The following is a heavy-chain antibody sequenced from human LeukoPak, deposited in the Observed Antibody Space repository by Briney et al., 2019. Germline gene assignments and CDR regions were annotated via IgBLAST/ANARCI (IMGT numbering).Heavy chain of an antibody. Sequence: PGGSLRLAWAASGFTFSSYWMSWVRQAPGKGLEWVANIKQDGSEKYYVDSVKRRFPISRHNPKNSLYLQMNRLRAEDTAVYYCARVAVWIAVADFDYWGQGTLVTVSS. V-gene: IGHV3-7*01. CDR2: IKQDGSEK. CDR1: GFTFSSYW. D-gene: IGHD6-19*01. J-gene: IGHJ4*02. CDR3: ARVAVWIAVADFDY.